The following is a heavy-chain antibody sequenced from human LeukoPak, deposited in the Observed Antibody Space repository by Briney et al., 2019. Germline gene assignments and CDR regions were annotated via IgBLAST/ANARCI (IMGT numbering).Heavy chain of an antibody. CDR1: GYTFTSYY. Sequence: ASVKVFCKASGYTFTSYYMHWVRQAPGQGLEWMGIINPSGGSTSYAQKFQGRVAMTRDTSTSTVYMELSSLGSEDTAVYYCARKRPWVGLDYWGQGTLVTVSS. D-gene: IGHD2-15*01. CDR3: ARKRPWVGLDY. V-gene: IGHV1-46*01. J-gene: IGHJ4*02. CDR2: INPSGGST.